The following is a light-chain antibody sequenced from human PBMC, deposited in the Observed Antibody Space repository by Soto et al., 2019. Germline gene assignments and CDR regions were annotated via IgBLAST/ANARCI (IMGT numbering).Light chain of an antibody. Sequence: QSVLTQPPSASGTPGQRVTISCSGSSSNIGSNTVTWYHHLPGTAPKVLIYTNDQRPSGVPDRFSGSKSGTSASLAISGLQSEDEAEYYCVAWDDSLNAPVFGGGTKLTVL. J-gene: IGLJ3*02. CDR3: VAWDDSLNAPV. V-gene: IGLV1-44*01. CDR1: SSNIGSNT. CDR2: TND.